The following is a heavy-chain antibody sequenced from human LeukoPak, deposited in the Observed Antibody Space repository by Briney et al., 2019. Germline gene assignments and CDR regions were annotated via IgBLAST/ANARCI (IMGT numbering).Heavy chain of an antibody. Sequence: GGSLRLSCSASGFTFNNYAIHGVPQAPGKGLEYVSSISTNGGSTYYADSVKGRFTISRDNSKNTLYLQLSSLRADDTGMYYCVKDLRGSFDYWGQGTLVTVSS. J-gene: IGHJ4*02. CDR1: GFTFNNYA. D-gene: IGHD3-16*01. CDR2: ISTNGGST. V-gene: IGHV3-64D*09. CDR3: VKDLRGSFDY.